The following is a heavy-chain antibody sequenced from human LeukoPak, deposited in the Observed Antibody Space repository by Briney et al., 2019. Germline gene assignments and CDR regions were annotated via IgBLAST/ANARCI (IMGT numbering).Heavy chain of an antibody. J-gene: IGHJ4*02. D-gene: IGHD2-21*02. Sequence: SETLSLTCTASGGSISSYYWSWIRQPPGKGLEWIGYIYYSGSTNYNPSLKSRVTISVDTSKNQFSLKLSSVTAADTAVYYCARAYFCGGDCYSFDYWGQGTLVTVSS. CDR1: GGSISSYY. V-gene: IGHV4-59*01. CDR3: ARAYFCGGDCYSFDY. CDR2: IYYSGST.